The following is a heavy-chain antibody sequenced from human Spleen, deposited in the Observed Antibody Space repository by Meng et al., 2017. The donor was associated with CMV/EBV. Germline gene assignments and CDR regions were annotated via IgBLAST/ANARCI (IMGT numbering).Heavy chain of an antibody. CDR1: GFTFSSYA. Sequence: GESLKISCAASGFTFSSYAMSWVRQAPGKGLEWVSAITVSGATTYYADSVKGRFTISRDNSKNTLYLQMNSLRAEDTAVYYCAKDLDSSGWAGLFDYWGQGTLVTVSS. J-gene: IGHJ4*02. V-gene: IGHV3-23*01. CDR2: ITVSGATT. CDR3: AKDLDSSGWAGLFDY. D-gene: IGHD6-19*01.